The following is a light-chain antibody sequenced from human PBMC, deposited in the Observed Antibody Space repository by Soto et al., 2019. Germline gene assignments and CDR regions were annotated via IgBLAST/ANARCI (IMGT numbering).Light chain of an antibody. CDR2: KAS. J-gene: IGKJ1*01. CDR3: QQSHSAPRT. CDR1: QSISSW. Sequence: DIQMTQSPSTLSASVGDRVTITCRASQSISSWLAWYQQKPGKAPKLLIYKASTLKSGVPSRFSGSGSGSDFTLTISSLQAEDFATYYCQQSHSAPRTFGQGTKVDIK. V-gene: IGKV1-5*03.